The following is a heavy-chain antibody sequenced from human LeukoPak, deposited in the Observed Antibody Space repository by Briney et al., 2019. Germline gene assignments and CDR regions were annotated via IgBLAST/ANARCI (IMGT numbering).Heavy chain of an antibody. V-gene: IGHV1-2*06. D-gene: IGHD3-22*01. J-gene: IGHJ4*02. CDR1: GYTFTGYY. CDR2: IDPNSGGT. CDR3: ARDYDRSGYYYANY. Sequence: ASVKVSYKASGYTFTGYYIHWVRQAPGERLECMGRIDPNSGGTSYAQKFQGRVTMTRDTSISAAYMELSSLRSDDTAVYYCARDYDRSGYYYANYWGQGTLVTVIS.